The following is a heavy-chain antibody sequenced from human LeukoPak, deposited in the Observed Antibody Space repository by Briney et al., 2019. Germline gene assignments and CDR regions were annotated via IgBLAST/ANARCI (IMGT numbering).Heavy chain of an antibody. V-gene: IGHV3-74*01. CDR3: AKDLGYCSSTSCSYFDY. CDR1: GFTFSSYW. CDR2: INSDGSST. Sequence: GGSLRLSCAASGFTFSSYWMHWVRQAPGKGLVWVSRINSDGSSTSYADSVKGRFTISRDNAKDSLYPQMNSLRAEDTALYYCAKDLGYCSSTSCSYFDYWGQGTLVTVSS. D-gene: IGHD2-2*01. J-gene: IGHJ4*02.